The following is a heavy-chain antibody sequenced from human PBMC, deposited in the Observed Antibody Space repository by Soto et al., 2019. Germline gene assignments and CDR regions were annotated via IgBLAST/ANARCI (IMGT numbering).Heavy chain of an antibody. CDR1: GGTFSSYA. CDR2: IIPIFGTA. J-gene: IGHJ6*02. Sequence: SVKVSCKASGGTFSSYAISWVRQAPGQGLEWMGGIIPIFGTANYAQKFQGRVTITADESTSTAYMELSSLRSEDTAVYYCARADYDFWIGYYRASYYYGIDVWGQGTTVTVSS. CDR3: ARADYDFWIGYYRASYYYGIDV. D-gene: IGHD3-3*01. V-gene: IGHV1-69*13.